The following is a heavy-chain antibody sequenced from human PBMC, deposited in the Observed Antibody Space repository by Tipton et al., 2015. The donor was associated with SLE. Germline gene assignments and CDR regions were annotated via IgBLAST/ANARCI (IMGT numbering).Heavy chain of an antibody. CDR2: IFYSGST. Sequence: TLSLTCSVSGVSISSFSYYWGWIRQPPGKGLEWIGSIFYSGSTYYNPSLKSRVTISVDRSKNQFSLKLSSVTAADTAVYYCARVEMATIFYWGQGTLVTVSS. CDR3: ARVEMATIFY. J-gene: IGHJ4*02. D-gene: IGHD5-24*01. CDR1: GVSISSFSYY. V-gene: IGHV4-39*07.